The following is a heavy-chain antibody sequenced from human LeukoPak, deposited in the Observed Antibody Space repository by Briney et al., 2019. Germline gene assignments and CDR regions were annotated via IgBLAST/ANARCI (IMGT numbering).Heavy chain of an antibody. CDR3: ARDSSGVWGGNWFDP. V-gene: IGHV4-59*01. Sequence: SETLSLTCTVSGGSISSYYWSWIRQPPGKGLEWIGYIYYSGSTNYNPSLKSRVTISVDTSKNQFSLKLSSVTAADTAVYYCARDSSGVWGGNWFDPWGQGTLVTVSS. CDR1: GGSISSYY. D-gene: IGHD3-16*01. J-gene: IGHJ5*02. CDR2: IYYSGST.